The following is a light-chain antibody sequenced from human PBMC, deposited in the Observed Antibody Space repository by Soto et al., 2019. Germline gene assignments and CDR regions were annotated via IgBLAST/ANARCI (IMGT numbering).Light chain of an antibody. CDR1: SSDVGGYNY. J-gene: IGLJ3*02. CDR2: EVS. Sequence: QSVLTQPASVSGSPGQSITISCTGTSSDVGGYNYVSWYQQHPAKAPKLMIYEVSNRPSGVSHRFSGSKSGNTASLTISGLQAEDEADYSCFSYTTSSTLVFGGGTKVTVL. V-gene: IGLV2-14*01. CDR3: FSYTTSSTLV.